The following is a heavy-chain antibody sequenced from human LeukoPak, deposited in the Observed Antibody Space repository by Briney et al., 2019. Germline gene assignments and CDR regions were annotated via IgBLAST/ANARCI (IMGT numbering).Heavy chain of an antibody. CDR3: ARTFYYGSGSYLVY. CDR2: IYHSGST. J-gene: IGHJ4*02. V-gene: IGHV4-39*07. CDR1: GGSISSGGYY. Sequence: PSGTLSLTCTVSGGSISSGGYYWSWVRQPPGKGLEWIGEIYHSGSTNYNPSLKSRITISVDKSKNQFSLKLSSVTAADTAVYYCARTFYYGSGSYLVYWGQGTLVTVSS. D-gene: IGHD3-10*01.